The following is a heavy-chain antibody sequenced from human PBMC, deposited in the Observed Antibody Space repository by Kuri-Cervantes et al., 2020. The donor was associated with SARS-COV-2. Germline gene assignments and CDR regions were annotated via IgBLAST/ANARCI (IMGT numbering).Heavy chain of an antibody. J-gene: IGHJ2*01. D-gene: IGHD4-17*01. Sequence: ASVKVSCKASGYTFTSYHMHWVRQAPGQGLEWMGRINPNSGGTNYAQKFQGRVTMTRDTSISTAYMELSRLRSDDTAVYYCARLGTGYGDYQDWYFDLWGRGTLVTVSS. CDR3: ARLGTGYGDYQDWYFDL. CDR2: INPNSGGT. CDR1: GYTFTSYH. V-gene: IGHV1-2*06.